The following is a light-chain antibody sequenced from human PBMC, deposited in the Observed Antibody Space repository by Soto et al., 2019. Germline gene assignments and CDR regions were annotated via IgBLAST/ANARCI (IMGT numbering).Light chain of an antibody. V-gene: IGKV3-15*01. CDR1: QSVSSK. J-gene: IGKJ1*01. CDR2: GAS. CDR3: QHYSTWLWT. Sequence: EIVMTQSQATLSVSPGESATLSCRASQSVSSKLAWYQQKPGQGPRLLIYGASTRATGIPARFSGSGSGTEFTLTISSLQSEDFAVYYCQHYSTWLWTFGQGTKVEIK.